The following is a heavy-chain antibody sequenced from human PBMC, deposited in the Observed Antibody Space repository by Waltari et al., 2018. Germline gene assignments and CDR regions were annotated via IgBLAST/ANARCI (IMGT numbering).Heavy chain of an antibody. J-gene: IGHJ5*02. CDR2: IYTSGST. CDR3: ARGGDGYNPRWFDP. V-gene: IGHV4-61*09. CDR1: GGSISSGSYY. D-gene: IGHD5-12*01. Sequence: QVQLQESGPGLVKPSQTLSLTCTVSGGSISSGSYYWSWIRQPAGKGLEWIGYIYTSGSTNYNPSRKSRVTISVDTSKNQFSLKLSSVTAADTAVYYCARGGDGYNPRWFDPWGQGTLVTVSS.